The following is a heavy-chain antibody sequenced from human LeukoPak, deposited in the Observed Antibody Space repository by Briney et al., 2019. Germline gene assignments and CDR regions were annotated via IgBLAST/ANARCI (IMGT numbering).Heavy chain of an antibody. CDR1: GYIITGYH. V-gene: IGHV1-2*02. CDR3: ARDQYQLLDL. CDR2: INPSNGGT. D-gene: IGHD2-2*01. J-gene: IGHJ6*02. Sequence: ASVKVSCKPSGYIITGYHIHWVRQAPGQGLEWMGWINPSNGGTKYAQRLQGRVNMTRDTSVNTAYMELTSLRSDDTAVYYCARDQYQLLDLWGQGTTVTVSS.